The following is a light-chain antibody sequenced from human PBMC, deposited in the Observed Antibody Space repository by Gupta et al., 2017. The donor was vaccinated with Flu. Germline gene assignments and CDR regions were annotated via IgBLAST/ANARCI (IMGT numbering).Light chain of an antibody. V-gene: IGLV2-14*01. CDR3: FSYTTRSTPFV. CDR1: SSGIGCYNF. CDR2: EVS. Sequence: TISSTGTSSGIGCYNFVSWYQQPPGQAPKFLMYEVSNRPSGVSHRFSGSKSGTTASLTISGLQAEDEADYYCFSYTTRSTPFVFGTGTKVTVL. J-gene: IGLJ1*01.